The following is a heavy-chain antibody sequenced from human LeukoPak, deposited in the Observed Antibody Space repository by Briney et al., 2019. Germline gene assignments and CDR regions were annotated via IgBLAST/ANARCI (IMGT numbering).Heavy chain of an antibody. CDR3: TRDYSSSSGLDY. V-gene: IGHV3-7*01. J-gene: IGHJ4*02. CDR1: GFTFSNYW. CDR2: MKQDGSET. D-gene: IGHD6-6*01. Sequence: GSLRLSCAASGFTFSNYWMSWVRQAPGKGLEWVANMKQDGSETYYVDSVKGRFTISRDNAKNSLSLQMNSLRAEDTAVYYCTRDYSSSSGLDYWGQGTLVTVSS.